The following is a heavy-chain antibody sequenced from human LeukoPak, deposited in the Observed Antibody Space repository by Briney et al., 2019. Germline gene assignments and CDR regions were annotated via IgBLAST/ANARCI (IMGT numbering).Heavy chain of an antibody. V-gene: IGHV3-21*01. D-gene: IGHD5-18*01. CDR2: FSSSSSYI. J-gene: IGHJ4*02. CDR3: ARSPVMVPYYFDY. Sequence: GGSLRLSCAASGFTFSSYGMHWVRQTPGKGLEWVSFFSSSSSYIYYADSVKGRFTISRDNAKNSLYLQMNSLRAEDTAVYYCARSPVMVPYYFDYWGQGTLVTVSS. CDR1: GFTFSSYG.